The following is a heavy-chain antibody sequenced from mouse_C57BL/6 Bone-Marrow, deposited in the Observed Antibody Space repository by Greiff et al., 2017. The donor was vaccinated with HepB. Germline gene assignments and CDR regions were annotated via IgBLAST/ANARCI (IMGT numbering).Heavy chain of an antibody. J-gene: IGHJ1*03. D-gene: IGHD1-1*01. CDR2: IYPSDSET. CDR1: GYTFTSYW. CDR3: ARSGSTTVVDTRYFDV. V-gene: IGHV1-61*01. Sequence: VKVVESGAELVRPGSSVKLSCKASGYTFTSYWMDWVKQRPGQGLEWIGNIYPSDSETHYNQKFKDKATLTVDKSSSTAYMQLSSLTSEDSAVYYCARSGSTTVVDTRYFDVWGTGTTVTVSS.